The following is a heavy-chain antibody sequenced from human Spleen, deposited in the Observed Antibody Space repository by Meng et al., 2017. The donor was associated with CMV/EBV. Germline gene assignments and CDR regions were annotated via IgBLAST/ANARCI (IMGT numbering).Heavy chain of an antibody. J-gene: IGHJ4*02. V-gene: IGHV4-4*02. D-gene: IGHD3-22*01. CDR2: THDSGTT. Sequence: ADSCGRFGRSNWGSWDRQPHGKGLEWIGETHDSGTTTYNQSLRSRVTISLDESKNEFSLKLTSVTAADTAVYYCARNGYYSLDYWSQGTLVTVSS. CDR3: ARNGYYSLDY. CDR1: CGRFGRSNW.